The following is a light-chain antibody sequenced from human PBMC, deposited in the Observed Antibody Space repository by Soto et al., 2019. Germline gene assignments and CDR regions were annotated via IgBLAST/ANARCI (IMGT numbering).Light chain of an antibody. J-gene: IGKJ4*01. Sequence: EIVLTQSPATLSLSPGERATLSCRASQSVSSYLAWYQQKPGQAPWLLIYDASNRATGIPARFSGSGSGTDFTLTISRLEPEDFAVYYCQQYTSSPALTFGGGTRVDIK. V-gene: IGKV3-11*01. CDR1: QSVSSY. CDR3: QQYTSSPALT. CDR2: DAS.